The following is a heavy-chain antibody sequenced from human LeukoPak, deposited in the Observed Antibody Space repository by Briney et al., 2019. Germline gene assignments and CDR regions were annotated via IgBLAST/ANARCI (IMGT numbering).Heavy chain of an antibody. Sequence: PSETLSLTCTVSGGSISSYSYYWSWIRQPPGKGLEWIGEINHSGSTNYNPSPKSRVTISVDTSKNQFSLKLSSVTAADTAVYYCARGSVVVTPAYYYYYGMDVWGQGTTVTVSS. J-gene: IGHJ6*02. V-gene: IGHV4-39*07. CDR3: ARGSVVVTPAYYYYYGMDV. CDR2: INHSGST. CDR1: GGSISSYSYY. D-gene: IGHD2-21*02.